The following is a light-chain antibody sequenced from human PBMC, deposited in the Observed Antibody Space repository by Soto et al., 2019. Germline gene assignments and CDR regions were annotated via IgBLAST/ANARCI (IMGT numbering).Light chain of an antibody. Sequence: EIVLTQSPATLSVSPGERATLSCRASQGVFSNLAWYQQKPGQAPRLLIYGASTRASAIPARFSGRGSGTDFTLTISRLQSEDFAVYFCHQYHNWPRTFSQGTKVDVK. CDR1: QGVFSN. J-gene: IGKJ1*01. CDR3: HQYHNWPRT. V-gene: IGKV3D-15*01. CDR2: GAS.